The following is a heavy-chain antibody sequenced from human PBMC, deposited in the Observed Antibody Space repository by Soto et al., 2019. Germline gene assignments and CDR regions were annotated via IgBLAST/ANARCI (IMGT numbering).Heavy chain of an antibody. V-gene: IGHV4-59*01. J-gene: IGHJ6*03. CDR3: ARLGGYYYMDA. CDR1: GGSISSYY. Sequence: SETLSLTCTVSGGSISSYYWSWIRQPPGKGLECIGYIYYSGSTNYNPSLKSRVTISLDTSKNHFSLKLSSVTPADTAVYYCARLGGYYYMDAWGKETTLTISS. D-gene: IGHD3-10*01. CDR2: IYYSGST.